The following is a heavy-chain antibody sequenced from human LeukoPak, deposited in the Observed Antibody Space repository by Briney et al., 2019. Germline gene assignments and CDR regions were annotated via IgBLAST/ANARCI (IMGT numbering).Heavy chain of an antibody. J-gene: IGHJ4*02. CDR3: AKGVAAAGTPD. D-gene: IGHD6-13*01. CDR1: GGSISSYY. Sequence: PSETQSLTCTVSGGSISSYYWSWIRQPPGKGLEWIGYIDYTGSTSYNPSLKSRVTISLDTSKNQFSLKLSSVAAADTAVYYCAKGVAAAGTPDWGQGTLVTVSS. V-gene: IGHV4-59*01. CDR2: IDYTGST.